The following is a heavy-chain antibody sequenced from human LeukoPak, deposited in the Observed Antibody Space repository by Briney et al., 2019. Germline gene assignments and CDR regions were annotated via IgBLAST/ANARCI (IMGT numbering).Heavy chain of an antibody. Sequence: PGGSLRLSCAASGFTFSSYGMHWVRQAPGKGLEWVAFIRYDGSNKYYADSVKGRFTISRDNSKNTLYLQMNSLRAEDTAVYYCARNGCSSTNCYIFLGDWYFDLWGRGTLVTVSS. D-gene: IGHD2-2*02. CDR3: ARNGCSSTNCYIFLGDWYFDL. J-gene: IGHJ2*01. CDR1: GFTFSSYG. CDR2: IRYDGSNK. V-gene: IGHV3-30*02.